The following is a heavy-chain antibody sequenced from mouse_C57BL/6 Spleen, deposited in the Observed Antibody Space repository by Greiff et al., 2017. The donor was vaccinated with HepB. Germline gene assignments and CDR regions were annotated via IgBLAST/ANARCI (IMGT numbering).Heavy chain of an antibody. Sequence: VKLMESGAELVRPGPSVKVSCKASGYAFTNYLIEWVKQRPGQGLEWIGVINPGSGGTNYNEKFKGKATLTADKSSSTAYMQLSSLTSEDSAVYFCARYGYSNYVGFAYWGQGTLVTVSA. D-gene: IGHD2-5*01. CDR1: GYAFTNYL. CDR2: INPGSGGT. CDR3: ARYGYSNYVGFAY. J-gene: IGHJ3*01. V-gene: IGHV1-54*01.